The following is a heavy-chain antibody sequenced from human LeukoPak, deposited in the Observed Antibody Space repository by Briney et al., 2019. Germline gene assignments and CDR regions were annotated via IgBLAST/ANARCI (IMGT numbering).Heavy chain of an antibody. J-gene: IGHJ4*02. CDR2: ISGSGGST. V-gene: IGHV3-23*01. Sequence: GGSLRLSCAASGFTFSSYSMSWVSQAPGKGLEWVSAISGSGGSTYYADSVKGRFAISRDNSKNTLYLQMNSLRAEDSAVYYCAKDFFKYYYDSSGYTVFQYWGQGALVTVSS. CDR1: GFTFSSYS. D-gene: IGHD3-22*01. CDR3: AKDFFKYYYDSSGYTVFQY.